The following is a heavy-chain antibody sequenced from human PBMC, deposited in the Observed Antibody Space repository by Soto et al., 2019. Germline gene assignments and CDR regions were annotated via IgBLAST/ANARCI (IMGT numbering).Heavy chain of an antibody. V-gene: IGHV4-59*01. Sequence: SETHSFTYTVAGGNIRNYCGSRIRKTQGKGLEWIGYIYYSGSTNYNPSLKSRVTISVDTSKNQFSLKLSSVTAADTAVYYCATGPPRIYCSGGSCDSVNPPQLDFWGQGTLVTLSS. D-gene: IGHD2-15*01. CDR2: IYYSGST. J-gene: IGHJ4*02. CDR3: ATGPPRIYCSGGSCDSVNPPQLDF. CDR1: GGNIRNYC.